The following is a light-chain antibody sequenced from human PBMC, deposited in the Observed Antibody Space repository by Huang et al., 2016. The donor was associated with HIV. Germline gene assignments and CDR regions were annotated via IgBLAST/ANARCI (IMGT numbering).Light chain of an antibody. CDR2: DAP. CDR3: QQRSNWPPT. V-gene: IGKV3-11*01. Sequence: EIVLTQSPATLSLSPGERATLSCRASQSVSSHLAWYQQKPGQAPRLLIYDAPNRATGIPARFSGSGSGTDFTLTISSLEPEDFAVYYCQQRSNWPPTFGQGTKLEIK. CDR1: QSVSSH. J-gene: IGKJ2*01.